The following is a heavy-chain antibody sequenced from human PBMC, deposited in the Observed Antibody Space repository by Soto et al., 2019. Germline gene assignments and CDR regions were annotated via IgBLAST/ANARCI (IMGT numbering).Heavy chain of an antibody. CDR1: GDTFTAYF. CDR2: INPNSGAT. V-gene: IGHV1-2*02. D-gene: IGHD6-13*01. Sequence: RASVKVSCKAPGDTFTAYFILWVRQAPGQGLEWMGWINPNSGATHYAQKFQGRVTMTSDTSISSAYMELTGLTSDDTAVYYCATDTRYRSRWTYYTDYGLDVWGQGTTVTVSS. CDR3: ATDTRYRSRWTYYTDYGLDV. J-gene: IGHJ6*02.